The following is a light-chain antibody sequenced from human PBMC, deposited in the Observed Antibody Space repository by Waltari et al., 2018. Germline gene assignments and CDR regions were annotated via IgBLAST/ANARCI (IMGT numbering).Light chain of an antibody. J-gene: IGKJ5*01. CDR2: GAS. CDR1: QSVSSN. Sequence: EIVMMQSPATLSVSPGERATLSCRASQSVSSNLAWYQQKPGQAPRLLIYGASTRATGIPARFSGSGSGTEFTLTISSLQSEDFAVYYCQQYNNWQITFGQGTRLEIK. V-gene: IGKV3-15*01. CDR3: QQYNNWQIT.